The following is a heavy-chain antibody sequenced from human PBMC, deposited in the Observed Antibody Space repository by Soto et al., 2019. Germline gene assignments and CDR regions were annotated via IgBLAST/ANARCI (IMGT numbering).Heavy chain of an antibody. CDR1: GYTFTDYY. CDR2: INPNSGGT. Sequence: GASVKVSCKSSGYTFTDYYIHWVRQAPGQGLEWMGWINPNSGGTNYAQKFQGWVTMTRDTPISTAYVELSRLRSDDTAGYYCATPHLRDRAPADFDYCRQRPLVTVSS. J-gene: IGHJ4*02. V-gene: IGHV1-2*04. D-gene: IGHD3-22*01. CDR3: ATPHLRDRAPADFDY.